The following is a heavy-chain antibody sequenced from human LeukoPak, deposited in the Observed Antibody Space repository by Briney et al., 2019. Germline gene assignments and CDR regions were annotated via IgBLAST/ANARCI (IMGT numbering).Heavy chain of an antibody. J-gene: IGHJ2*01. CDR1: GFTVSSNY. CDR2: IYSGGST. D-gene: IGHD2-15*01. CDR3: ARRRMVAALMNWYFDL. V-gene: IGHV3-66*02. Sequence: PGGSLRLSCAASGFTVSSNYMSWVRQAPGKGLDWVSIIYSGGSTFYPDSVKGRFTISRDNSKNTLYLQMNSLRAEDTAVYYCARRRMVAALMNWYFDLWGRGTRVTVSS.